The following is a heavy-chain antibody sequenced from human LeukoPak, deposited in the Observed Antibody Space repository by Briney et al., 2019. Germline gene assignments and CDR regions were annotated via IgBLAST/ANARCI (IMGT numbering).Heavy chain of an antibody. D-gene: IGHD2-2*01. J-gene: IGHJ4*02. CDR3: AKDIFTCSSTSCDNFYFDY. V-gene: IGHV3-23*01. CDR2: ISGSGGST. Sequence: GGSLRLSCAASGFTFSDYYMSWVRQAPGKGLEWVSAISGSGGSTYYADSVKGRFTISRDNSKNTLYLQMNSLRAEDTAVYYCAKDIFTCSSTSCDNFYFDYWGQGTLVTVSS. CDR1: GFTFSDYY.